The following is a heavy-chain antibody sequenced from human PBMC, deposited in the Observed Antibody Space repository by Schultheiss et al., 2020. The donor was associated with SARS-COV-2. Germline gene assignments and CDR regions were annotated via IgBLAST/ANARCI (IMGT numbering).Heavy chain of an antibody. CDR3: AKGRSGWYDPFYYGTAV. D-gene: IGHD6-19*01. Sequence: GGSLRLSCAASGFTFSSYAMSWVRQAPGKGLEWVAVISYDGTNKYYADSVKARFTISRDNSKNTLYLQMNSLRAEDTAVYYCAKGRSGWYDPFYYGTAVWGQGTTVTVSS. CDR1: GFTFSSYA. J-gene: IGHJ6*02. CDR2: ISYDGTNK. V-gene: IGHV3-30-3*01.